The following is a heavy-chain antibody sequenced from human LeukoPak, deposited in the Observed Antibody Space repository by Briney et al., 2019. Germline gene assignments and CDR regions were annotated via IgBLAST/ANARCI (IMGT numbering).Heavy chain of an antibody. V-gene: IGHV3-23*01. CDR2: IFPTSREI. CDR1: GFTLSFFA. CDR3: ATYRQVMLPFES. J-gene: IGHJ4*02. D-gene: IGHD5-18*01. Sequence: GGSLRLSCAASGFTLSFFAMIWVRQPPGKGLEWVSSIFPTSREIHYADSVRGRFTISRDNSKSTLSLQMNSLRAEDTAIYYCATYRQVMLPFESWGQGTLVTVSS.